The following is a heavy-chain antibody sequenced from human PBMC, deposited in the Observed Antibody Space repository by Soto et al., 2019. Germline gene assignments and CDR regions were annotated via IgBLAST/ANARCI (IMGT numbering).Heavy chain of an antibody. D-gene: IGHD6-19*01. CDR3: AKDLESRGWFHIFEP. J-gene: IGHJ5*02. CDR1: RFTFSIYA. Sequence: PVESLRLSCVASRFTFSIYAMSWVRQALGKGLEWVSSIRGSVGSTYYTDSVKGRFTISRDNSKNTLYLQMSSLRAEDTAVDYCAKDLESRGWFHIFEPCGQGTLFTLS. V-gene: IGHV3-23*01. CDR2: IRGSVGST.